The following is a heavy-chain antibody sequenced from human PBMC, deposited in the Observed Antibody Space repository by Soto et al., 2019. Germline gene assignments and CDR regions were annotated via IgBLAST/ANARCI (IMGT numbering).Heavy chain of an antibody. Sequence: PGGSLRLSCAASGFTFSDYYMSWIRQAPGKGLEWISYISSSGRTIYYADSVKGRFTISRDNAYNSLYLQMNSLRAEDTAVYSCARAVSGYDPFDYWGQGTPVTVSS. CDR3: ARAVSGYDPFDY. CDR1: GFTFSDYY. V-gene: IGHV3-11*01. J-gene: IGHJ4*02. D-gene: IGHD5-12*01. CDR2: ISSSGRTI.